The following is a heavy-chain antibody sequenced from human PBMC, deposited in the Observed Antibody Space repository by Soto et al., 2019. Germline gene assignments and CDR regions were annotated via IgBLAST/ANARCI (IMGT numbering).Heavy chain of an antibody. J-gene: IGHJ5*02. V-gene: IGHV3-30*03. D-gene: IGHD6-13*01. CDR2: ISYDGSNK. CDR3: ARHPERIAQIGWFDP. CDR1: GFTFSRYG. Sequence: GESLKISCAASGFTFSRYGMHWVRQAPGKGLEWVAVISYDGSNKYYADSVKGRFTISRDNAKNSLYLQMNSLRAEDTAVYYCARHPERIAQIGWFDPWGQGTLVTVSS.